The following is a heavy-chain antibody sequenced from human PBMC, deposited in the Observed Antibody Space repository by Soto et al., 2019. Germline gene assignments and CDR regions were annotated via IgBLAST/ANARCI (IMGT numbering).Heavy chain of an antibody. CDR3: AREPRDFWSGPRAFDI. V-gene: IGHV3-48*01. D-gene: IGHD3-3*01. CDR1: GFTFSSYS. CDR2: ISSSSSTI. J-gene: IGHJ3*02. Sequence: EVQLVESGGGLVQPGGSLRLSCAASGFTFSSYSMNWVRQAPGKGLEWVSYISSSSSTIYYADSVKGRFTISRDNAKNSLYLQMNSLRAEDTAVYYCAREPRDFWSGPRAFDIWGQGTMVTVSS.